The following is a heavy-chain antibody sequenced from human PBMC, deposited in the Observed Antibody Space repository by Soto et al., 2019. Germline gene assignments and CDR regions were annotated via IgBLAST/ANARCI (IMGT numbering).Heavy chain of an antibody. J-gene: IGHJ4*02. CDR2: LSYSGTT. D-gene: IGHD6-19*01. CDR1: GGPINSDDYF. CDR3: ARPGSTSGWFYFDS. V-gene: IGHV4-39*01. Sequence: QLRLQESGPGLLKPSETLSVTCSVTGGPINSDDYFWGWIRQPPGNGLEWIGSLSYSGTTYYNPSLKSRVALSIDTSKNQFSLKLSSVTAADTAVYFCARPGSTSGWFYFDSWGQGALVIVSS.